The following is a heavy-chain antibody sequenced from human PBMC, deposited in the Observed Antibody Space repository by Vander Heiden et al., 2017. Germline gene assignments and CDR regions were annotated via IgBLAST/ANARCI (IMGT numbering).Heavy chain of an antibody. D-gene: IGHD3-3*01. CDR1: GFTFSKYS. CDR3: ARDNAVFGEVEVSGMDV. V-gene: IGHV3-48*01. Sequence: EVQLVESGGGLVQTGGSLRLSCAASGFTFSKYSMNWVRQTPGKGLEWVSYITSSSSTIYYTDSVKGRFTISRDNAKNSLYLQMNSLRAEDTAVYYCARDNAVFGEVEVSGMDVWGQGTTVTVSS. CDR2: ITSSSSTI. J-gene: IGHJ6*02.